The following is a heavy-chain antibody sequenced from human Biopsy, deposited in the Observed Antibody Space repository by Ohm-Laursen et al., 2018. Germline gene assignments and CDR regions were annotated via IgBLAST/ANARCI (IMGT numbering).Heavy chain of an antibody. J-gene: IGHJ2*01. Sequence: SETLSLTCTVSGGSISGYYWTWIRQSPGKGLEWIGYIYYHNGRSSYNPSLQSRVTISVDTSKNHFSLRLRSVTPADTAIYYCARDRGYYSDRTVPGYFDLWGRGTLVTVSS. CDR1: GGSISGYY. CDR3: ARDRGYYSDRTVPGYFDL. V-gene: IGHV4-59*01. CDR2: IYYHNGRS. D-gene: IGHD3-22*01.